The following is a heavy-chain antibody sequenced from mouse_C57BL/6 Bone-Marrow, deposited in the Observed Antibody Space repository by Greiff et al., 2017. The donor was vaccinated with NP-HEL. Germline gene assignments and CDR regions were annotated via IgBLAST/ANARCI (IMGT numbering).Heavy chain of an antibody. V-gene: IGHV1-69*01. D-gene: IGHD2-4*01. CDR3: ARGIYYDYSWFAY. Sequence: QVQLKQPVAELVMPGASVKLSCKASGYTFTSYWMHWVKQRPGQGLEWIGEIDPSDSYTNYNQKFKGKSTLTVDKSSSTAYMQLSSLTSEDSAVYYCARGIYYDYSWFAYWGQGTLVTVSA. CDR1: GYTFTSYW. CDR2: IDPSDSYT. J-gene: IGHJ3*01.